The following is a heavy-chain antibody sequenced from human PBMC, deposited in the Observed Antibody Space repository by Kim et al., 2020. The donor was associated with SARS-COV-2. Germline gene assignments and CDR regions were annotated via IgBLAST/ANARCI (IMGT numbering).Heavy chain of an antibody. V-gene: IGHV3-30*18. CDR2: ISHSGSDE. Sequence: GGSLRLSCAASGFTLRNCGIHWVRQAPGKGLEWVAMISHSGSDEHYVDSVKGRFTISRDTSKNTAYLQMNSLRDEDTAVYHCAKDWGTSGWYNWFDPWGPGTRVTVSS. CDR3: AKDWGTSGWYNWFDP. CDR1: GFTLRNCG. J-gene: IGHJ5*02. D-gene: IGHD6-19*01.